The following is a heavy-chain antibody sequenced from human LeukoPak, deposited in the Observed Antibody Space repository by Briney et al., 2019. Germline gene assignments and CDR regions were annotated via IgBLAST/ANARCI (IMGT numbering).Heavy chain of an antibody. Sequence: GGSLRLSCAASGFTFTDYYMSWIRQAPGKGLEWVSYITNSGTTIYYADSVKGRFTISRDNAKNTLYLQMNSLRAEDTAVYYCARDPGNDIVVVSYYFDYWGQGTLVTVSS. V-gene: IGHV3-11*04. CDR2: ITNSGTTI. J-gene: IGHJ4*02. CDR1: GFTFTDYY. CDR3: ARDPGNDIVVVSYYFDY. D-gene: IGHD2-21*01.